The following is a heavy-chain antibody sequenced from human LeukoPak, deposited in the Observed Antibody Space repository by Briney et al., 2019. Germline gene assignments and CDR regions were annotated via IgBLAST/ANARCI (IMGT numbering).Heavy chain of an antibody. CDR3: AREKHLYY. V-gene: IGHV3-7*05. J-gene: IGHJ4*02. CDR2: IKPDGSDK. CDR1: GFTFSNYW. Sequence: GGSLRLSCAASGFTFSNYWMSWVRHAPGKGLEWVATIKPDGSDKYYVDSVKGRFTISRDNAKNSVFLQMDSLRDEDTALYYCAREKHLYYWGLGTLVTVSS.